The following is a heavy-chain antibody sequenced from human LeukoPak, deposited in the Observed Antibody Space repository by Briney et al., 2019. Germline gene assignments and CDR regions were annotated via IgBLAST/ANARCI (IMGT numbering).Heavy chain of an antibody. CDR1: GFTFSSYG. Sequence: PGGSLRLSCAASGFTFSSYGMSWVRQAPGKGLEWVSSISGSRTYIYYTASVQGRFTISRDNAKNSLYLQLNSLRAEDTAVYYCARISVVSTFRSPKYYFDYWGQGTLVTVSS. CDR3: ARISVVSTFRSPKYYFDY. J-gene: IGHJ4*02. D-gene: IGHD2/OR15-2a*01. CDR2: ISGSRTYI. V-gene: IGHV3-21*01.